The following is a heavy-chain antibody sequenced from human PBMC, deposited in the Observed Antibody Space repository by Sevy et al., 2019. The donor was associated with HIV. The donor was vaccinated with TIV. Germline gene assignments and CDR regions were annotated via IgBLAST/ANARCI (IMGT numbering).Heavy chain of an antibody. CDR1: GGSFSGYY. Sequence: SETLSLTCAVYGGSFSGYYWSWIRQPPGKGLEWIGEINHSGSTNYNPSLKSRVTISVDTSKNQFSLKLSSVTAADTAVYYCARANLNRADPGIAVAGTDYYYYMDVWGKGTTVTVSS. V-gene: IGHV4-34*01. CDR2: INHSGST. CDR3: ARANLNRADPGIAVAGTDYYYYMDV. D-gene: IGHD6-19*01. J-gene: IGHJ6*03.